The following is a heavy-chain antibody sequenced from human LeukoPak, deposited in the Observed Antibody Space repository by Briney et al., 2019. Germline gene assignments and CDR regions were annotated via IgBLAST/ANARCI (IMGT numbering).Heavy chain of an antibody. CDR1: NFSISSGYY. J-gene: IGHJ5*02. D-gene: IGHD3-10*01. Sequence: PSETLSLTCTVSNFSISSGYYWAWIRQSPGQGLEWIGEINHSGSTNYNPSLKSRVTISVDTSNNQFSLKLSSVTAADTAVYYCARACGRYYYGSGSYYTSSHNWFDPWGQGTLVTVSS. CDR2: INHSGST. V-gene: IGHV4-38-2*02. CDR3: ARACGRYYYGSGSYYTSSHNWFDP.